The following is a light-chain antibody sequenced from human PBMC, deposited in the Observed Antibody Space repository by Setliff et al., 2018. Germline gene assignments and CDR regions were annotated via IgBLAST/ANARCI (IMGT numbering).Light chain of an antibody. CDR1: QSVNN. V-gene: IGKV3-15*01. CDR2: GAS. Sequence: EIVMTQSPATLSVPPGERATLSCRASQSVNNLAWYQQKPGQAPRLLIYGASTRATGIPARFSGSGSGTEFILTISSLQSEDFAGYYCQQYNKRATFGGGTKVDIK. CDR3: QQYNKRAT. J-gene: IGKJ4*01.